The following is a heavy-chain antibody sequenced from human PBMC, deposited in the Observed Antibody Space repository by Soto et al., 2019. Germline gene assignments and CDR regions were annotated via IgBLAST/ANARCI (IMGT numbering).Heavy chain of an antibody. CDR2: ISGSGGST. V-gene: IGHV3-23*01. D-gene: IGHD3-22*01. Sequence: GGSLRRSCAASGFTFSSYAMSWVRQAPGKGLEWVSAISGSGGSTYYADSVKGRFTISRDSSKNTLYLQMNSLRAEDTAVYYSAKARAIRITMLVVAPDAFDICGQGTMVTVSS. CDR1: GFTFSSYA. CDR3: AKARAIRITMLVVAPDAFDI. J-gene: IGHJ3*02.